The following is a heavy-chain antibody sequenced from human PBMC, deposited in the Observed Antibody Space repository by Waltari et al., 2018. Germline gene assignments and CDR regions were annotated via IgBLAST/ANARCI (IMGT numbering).Heavy chain of an antibody. CDR2: ITGSGRGT. D-gene: IGHD4-17*01. V-gene: IGHV3-23*01. Sequence: EVQLLESGGGLVQPGGSLRLSCAASGFTFSRYVLTWVRQAPGKGMERVSVITGSGRGTYYADSVKGRFTISRDNSKNTLYLQMNNLRVEDTAIYYCAKDPNGDYVGAFDSWGQGTMVTVSS. CDR1: GFTFSRYV. J-gene: IGHJ3*02. CDR3: AKDPNGDYVGAFDS.